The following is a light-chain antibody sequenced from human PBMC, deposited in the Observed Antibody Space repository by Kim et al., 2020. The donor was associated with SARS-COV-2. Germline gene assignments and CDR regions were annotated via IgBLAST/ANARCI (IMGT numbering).Light chain of an antibody. V-gene: IGLV4-69*01. CDR2: VNSDGSH. Sequence: LGDAVKITCTLSSGHSNYAVAWHQQQPDKGPRDLMRVNSDGSHTRGDGIPDRFSGTSSGAERDLTISSLESEDEADYDCQSSRVFGGRTQLTVL. CDR3: QSSRV. CDR1: SGHSNYA. J-gene: IGLJ3*02.